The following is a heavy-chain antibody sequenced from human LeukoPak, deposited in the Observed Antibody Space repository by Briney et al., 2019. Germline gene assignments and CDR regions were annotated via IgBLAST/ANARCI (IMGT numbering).Heavy chain of an antibody. D-gene: IGHD6-19*01. CDR1: GGSISSSSYY. V-gene: IGHV4-39*07. CDR2: INHSGST. Sequence: SETLSLTCAVSGGSISSSSYYWSWIRQPPGKGLEWIGEINHSGSTNYNPSLKSRVTISVDTSKNQFSLQLSSVTAADTAVYYCARDLTRIAVAGAFDYWGQGTLVTVSS. CDR3: ARDLTRIAVAGAFDY. J-gene: IGHJ4*02.